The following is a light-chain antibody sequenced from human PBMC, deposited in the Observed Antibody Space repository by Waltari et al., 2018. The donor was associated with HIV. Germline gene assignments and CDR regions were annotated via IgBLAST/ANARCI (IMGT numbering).Light chain of an antibody. CDR1: QGIKND. CDR2: SAS. J-gene: IGKJ2*01. Sequence: DIQMTQSPSSMSASVGDRVTITGRAGQGIKNDLGGYKKKPGTPPRRLLYSASTLQSGVSSIVSGSGSWTEFTLAISSRQPEDSATYYWLQHYDDPRSFGQGTKLGI. V-gene: IGKV1-17*01. CDR3: LQHYDDPRS.